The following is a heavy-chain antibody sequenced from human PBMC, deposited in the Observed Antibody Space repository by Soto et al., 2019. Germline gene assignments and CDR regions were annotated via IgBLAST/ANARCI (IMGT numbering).Heavy chain of an antibody. CDR2: IYYSGST. D-gene: IGHD3-3*01. Sequence: SETMSLPCTVSGGSISSGGYYWSWIRQHPGKGLERIGYIYYSGSTYYNPSLKSRVTISVDTSKNQFSLKLSSVTAADTAVYYCARVRSLELRFLERGYMDVWGKGTTVTVSS. V-gene: IGHV4-31*03. CDR1: GGSISSGGYY. CDR3: ARVRSLELRFLERGYMDV. J-gene: IGHJ6*03.